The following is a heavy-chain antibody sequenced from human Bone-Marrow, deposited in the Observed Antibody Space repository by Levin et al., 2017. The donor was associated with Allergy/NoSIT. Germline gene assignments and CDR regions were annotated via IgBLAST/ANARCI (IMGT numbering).Heavy chain of an antibody. CDR3: ARIGAQDDYGVGSFWPKYFQY. CDR1: NGSFSSSHW. J-gene: IGHJ1*01. V-gene: IGHV4-4*02. D-gene: IGHD4/OR15-4a*01. CDR2: MFHTGTT. Sequence: SETLSLTCAISNGSFSSSHWWSWVRQSPEKGLEWIGEMFHTGTTKYNPSLWGRASMSIDKSKDQFSLKLTSVTAADTAVYYCARIGAQDDYGVGSFWPKYFQYWGQGTLVSVSS.